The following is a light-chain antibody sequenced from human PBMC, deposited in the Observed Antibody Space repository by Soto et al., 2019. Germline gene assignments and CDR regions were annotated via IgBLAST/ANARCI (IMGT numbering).Light chain of an antibody. Sequence: EIVLTQSPGTLSLSPGERATLSCRARQSVSSNFLAWYQQKPGQAPRLLIYAASNRATGIPDRFSGSGSGTDFTLTISRLETEDFAVYYCQQYGSSHSFGQGTRLEI. CDR3: QQYGSSHS. J-gene: IGKJ2*01. CDR2: AAS. V-gene: IGKV3-20*01. CDR1: QSVSSNF.